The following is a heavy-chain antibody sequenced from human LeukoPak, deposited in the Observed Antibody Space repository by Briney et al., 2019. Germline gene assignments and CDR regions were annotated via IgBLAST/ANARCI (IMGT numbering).Heavy chain of an antibody. J-gene: IGHJ4*02. V-gene: IGHV4-30-4*08. Sequence: PSETLSLTCTVSGGSISSGDYYRSWIRQPPGKGLEWIGYMYNSGSTYYNPSLKSRVTISADTSKNPFSLKLSSVTAADAAVYYCARSYSNNWYGISGLGYWGQGTLVTVSS. CDR1: GGSISSGDYY. D-gene: IGHD2/OR15-2a*01. CDR2: MYNSGST. CDR3: ARSYSNNWYGISGLGY.